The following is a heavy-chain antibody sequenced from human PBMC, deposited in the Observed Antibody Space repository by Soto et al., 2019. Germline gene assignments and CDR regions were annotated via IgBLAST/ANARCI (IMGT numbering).Heavy chain of an antibody. CDR3: ASHRGYGDPTSTGFDY. CDR1: GGSISSGDYY. Sequence: QVQLQESGPGLVKPSQTLSLTCTVSGGSISSGDYYWSWIRQPPGKGLEWIGYIYYSGSTYYNPSLKSRVTISVDTSKNQFSLKLSSVTAADTAVYYCASHRGYGDPTSTGFDYWGQGTLVTVSS. D-gene: IGHD4-17*01. V-gene: IGHV4-30-4*01. J-gene: IGHJ4*02. CDR2: IYYSGST.